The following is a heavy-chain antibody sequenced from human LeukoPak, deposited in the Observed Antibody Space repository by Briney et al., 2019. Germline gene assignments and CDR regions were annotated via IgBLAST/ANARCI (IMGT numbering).Heavy chain of an antibody. CDR1: GFTFSSYA. V-gene: IGHV3-30-3*01. J-gene: IGHJ4*02. CDR2: ISYDGSNK. CDR3: ARSPGSGWYVFSDY. Sequence: GALRLSCAASGFTFSSYAMHWVRQAPGKGLEWVAVISYDGSNKYYADSVKGRFTISRDNSKNTLYLQMNSLRAEDTAVYYCARSPGSGWYVFSDYWGQGTLVTVSS. D-gene: IGHD6-19*01.